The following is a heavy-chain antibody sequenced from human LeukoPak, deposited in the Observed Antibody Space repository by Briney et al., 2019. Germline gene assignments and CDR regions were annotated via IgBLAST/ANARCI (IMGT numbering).Heavy chain of an antibody. CDR3: ARDLWRYYFDY. Sequence: GGSLRLFCAASGFTFSSYAMHWVRQAPGKGLEWVAVISYDGSNKYYADSVKGRFTISRDNSKNTLYLQMNSLRAEDTAVYYCARDLWRYYFDYWGQGTLVTVSS. CDR2: ISYDGSNK. D-gene: IGHD3-16*01. CDR1: GFTFSSYA. V-gene: IGHV3-30-3*01. J-gene: IGHJ4*02.